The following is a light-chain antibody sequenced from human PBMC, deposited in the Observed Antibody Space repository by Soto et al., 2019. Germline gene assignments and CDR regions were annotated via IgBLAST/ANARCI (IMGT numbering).Light chain of an antibody. CDR2: NAF. V-gene: IGKV3-20*01. J-gene: IGKJ4*01. CDR1: QSVGRNY. CDR3: HQYAYAPLT. Sequence: EIVLTQSPGSLSLSPGESATLYCRASQSVGRNYLGWFQHKPGQAPRLLIYNAFTRATGVSDRFSGSGSGTDFTLTVSRLEPEDFAVYYCHQYAYAPLTFGGGTKVEIK.